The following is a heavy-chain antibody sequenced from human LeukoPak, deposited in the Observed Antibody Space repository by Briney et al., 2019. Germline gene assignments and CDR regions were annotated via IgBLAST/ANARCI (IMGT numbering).Heavy chain of an antibody. D-gene: IGHD2-15*01. CDR2: IYYSGST. Sequence: SETLSLTCTVSGGSISSGDYYWSWIRQPPGKGLEWIGYIYYSGSTYYNPSLKSRVTISVDKSKNQFSLKLSSVTAADTAVYYCAREQLGYCSGGSCYRWFDPWGQGTLVTVSS. V-gene: IGHV4-30-4*01. J-gene: IGHJ5*02. CDR3: AREQLGYCSGGSCYRWFDP. CDR1: GGSISSGDYY.